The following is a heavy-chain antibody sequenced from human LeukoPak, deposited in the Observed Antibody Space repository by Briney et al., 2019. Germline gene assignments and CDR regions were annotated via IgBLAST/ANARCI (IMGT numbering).Heavy chain of an antibody. Sequence: GSSVKVSCKASGGTFSSYAISWVRQAPGQGLEWMGRIILIFGTANYAQKFQGRVTITTDESTSTAYMELSSLRSEDTAVYYCAREPLSAGIVGATTWLDYWGQGTLVTVSS. D-gene: IGHD1-26*01. CDR2: IILIFGTA. V-gene: IGHV1-69*05. J-gene: IGHJ4*02. CDR3: AREPLSAGIVGATTWLDY. CDR1: GGTFSSYA.